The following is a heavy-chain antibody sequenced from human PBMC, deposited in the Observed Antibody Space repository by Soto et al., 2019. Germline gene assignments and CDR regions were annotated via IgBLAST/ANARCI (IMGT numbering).Heavy chain of an antibody. V-gene: IGHV1-8*01. CDR2: MNPNSGNT. J-gene: IGHJ6*02. Sequence: QVQLLQSGAEVKKPGASVKVSCKASGYTFTSYDINWVRQATGQGLEWMGWMNPNSGNTGYAQKFQGRVTMPRNNSISTAYMELSSLRSEDTAVYYCARTTWYRSGWYNYYYGMDFWGQGTTVTVSS. CDR1: GYTFTSYD. CDR3: ARTTWYRSGWYNYYYGMDF. D-gene: IGHD6-19*01.